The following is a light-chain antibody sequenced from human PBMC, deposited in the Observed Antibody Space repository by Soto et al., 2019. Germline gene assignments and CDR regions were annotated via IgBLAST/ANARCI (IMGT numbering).Light chain of an antibody. J-gene: IGLJ2*01. CDR1: SSDVGGHDY. Sequence: QSVLTQVASVSGSPGQSITISCTATSSDVGGHDYVSWYLQHPGKAPKLLIYEAFNRPSGVSDRFSGSKSGSTASLTISGLQAEDEGDYYCSSFTGTNTWVFGGGTKLTVL. CDR3: SSFTGTNTWV. CDR2: EAF. V-gene: IGLV2-14*01.